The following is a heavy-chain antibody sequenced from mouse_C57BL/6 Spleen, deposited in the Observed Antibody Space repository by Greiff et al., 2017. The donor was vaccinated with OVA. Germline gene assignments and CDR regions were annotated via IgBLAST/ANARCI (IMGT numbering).Heavy chain of an antibody. D-gene: IGHD2-1*01. V-gene: IGHV1-69*01. CDR1: GYTFTSYW. CDR3: ARSYGNHYFDY. Sequence: QVQLQQPGAELVMPGASVKLSCKASGYTFTSYWMHWVKQRPGQGLEWIGEIDPSDSYNNSNQTFKGTSTLTVDKSSSTAYMQLSSLTSEDSAVYYCARSYGNHYFDYWGQGTTLTVSS. CDR2: IDPSDSYN. J-gene: IGHJ2*01.